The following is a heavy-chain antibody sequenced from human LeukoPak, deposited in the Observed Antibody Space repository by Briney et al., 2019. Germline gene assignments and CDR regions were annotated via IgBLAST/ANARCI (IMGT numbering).Heavy chain of an antibody. J-gene: IGHJ4*02. CDR2: ISGSGGST. V-gene: IGHV3-23*01. Sequence: GGSLRLSCAASGFTFSSYTMSWVRQAPGKGLEWVSGISGSGGSTFYADSVKGRFTISRDNSKNTLYLQMSSLRAEDTAVYYCARDQVDTAMVTEPFNYWGQGTLVTVSS. CDR3: ARDQVDTAMVTEPFNY. CDR1: GFTFSSYT. D-gene: IGHD5-18*01.